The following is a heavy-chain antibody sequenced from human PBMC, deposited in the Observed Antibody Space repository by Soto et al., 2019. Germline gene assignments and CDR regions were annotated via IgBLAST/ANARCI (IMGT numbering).Heavy chain of an antibody. CDR1: GYTFTSYY. Sequence: ASVKVSCKASGYTFTSYYIHWVRKAPVQGLEWMGIINPSGGSTSYAQKFQGRVTMTRDTSTSTGYMELSRLRSEDTAVYYCSRECSSTSCSNYYHYGMDVWGQGTTVNVSS. J-gene: IGHJ6*02. D-gene: IGHD2-2*01. CDR2: INPSGGST. V-gene: IGHV1-46*01. CDR3: SRECSSTSCSNYYHYGMDV.